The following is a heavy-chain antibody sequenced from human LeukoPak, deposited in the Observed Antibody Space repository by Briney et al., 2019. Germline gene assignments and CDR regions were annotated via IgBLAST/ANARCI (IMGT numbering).Heavy chain of an antibody. D-gene: IGHD6-19*01. J-gene: IGHJ6*03. V-gene: IGHV1-2*02. CDR2: INPNSGGT. Sequence: ASVKVSCKASGYTFTNYAMNWVRQAPGQGLEWMGWINPNSGGTNYAQKFQGRVTMTRDTSISTAYMELSRLRSDDTAVYYCARVSSGWYFNYYYYMDVWGKGTTVTVSS. CDR3: ARVSSGWYFNYYYYMDV. CDR1: GYTFTNYA.